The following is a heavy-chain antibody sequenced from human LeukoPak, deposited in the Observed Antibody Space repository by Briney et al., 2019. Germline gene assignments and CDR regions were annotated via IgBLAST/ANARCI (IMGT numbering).Heavy chain of an antibody. D-gene: IGHD4-17*01. Sequence: GGSLRLSCAASGFTFSSYNMNWVRQAPGKGLEWVSSISSTSRSYIYYADSVKGRFTISRDNAKNSLYLQMNSLRAEDTAVYYCAKEIWPTVTTPGRTYFDYWGQGTLVSVSS. CDR2: ISSTSRSYI. CDR1: GFTFSSYN. V-gene: IGHV3-21*01. J-gene: IGHJ4*02. CDR3: AKEIWPTVTTPGRTYFDY.